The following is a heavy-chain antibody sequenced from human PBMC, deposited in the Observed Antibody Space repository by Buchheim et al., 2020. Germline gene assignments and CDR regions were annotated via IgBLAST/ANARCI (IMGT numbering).Heavy chain of an antibody. CDR3: VKDRAATYGYFFGGDV. Sequence: EVQVVQSGGGLVQPGGSLRLSCAASGFTFSDHYVDWVRQAPGKGLEWVGRSRSKAYSYTTEYAASVKGRFTISRDESTNSLFLQMNSLKTDDTAVYYCVKDRAATYGYFFGGDVWGQGTT. D-gene: IGHD6-25*01. V-gene: IGHV3-72*01. CDR2: SRSKAYSYTT. J-gene: IGHJ6*02. CDR1: GFTFSDHY.